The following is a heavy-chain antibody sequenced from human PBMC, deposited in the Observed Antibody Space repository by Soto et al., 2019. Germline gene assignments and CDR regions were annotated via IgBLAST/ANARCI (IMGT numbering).Heavy chain of an antibody. Sequence: ASETLSLTCTVSGGSISSGDYYWSWIRQPPGKGLEWIGYIYYSGSTYYNPSLKSRVTISVDTSKNQFSLKLSSVTAADTAVYYCARGYGYDSSGYYPAGTIPGWFDPWGQGTLVTVSS. CDR3: ARGYGYDSSGYYPAGTIPGWFDP. J-gene: IGHJ5*02. CDR1: GGSISSGDYY. D-gene: IGHD3-22*01. V-gene: IGHV4-30-4*01. CDR2: IYYSGST.